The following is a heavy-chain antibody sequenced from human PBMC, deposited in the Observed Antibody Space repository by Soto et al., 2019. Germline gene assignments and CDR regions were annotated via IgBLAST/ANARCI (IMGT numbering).Heavy chain of an antibody. D-gene: IGHD6-13*01. J-gene: IGHJ3*02. Sequence: GASVKVSCKASGYTFTSYGISWVRQAPGQGLEWMGWISAYNGNTNYAQKLQGRVTMTTDTSTSTAYMELRSLRSDDTAVYYCARPLTEKLVPGDAFDIWGQGTMVTVSS. V-gene: IGHV1-18*01. CDR3: ARPLTEKLVPGDAFDI. CDR1: GYTFTSYG. CDR2: ISAYNGNT.